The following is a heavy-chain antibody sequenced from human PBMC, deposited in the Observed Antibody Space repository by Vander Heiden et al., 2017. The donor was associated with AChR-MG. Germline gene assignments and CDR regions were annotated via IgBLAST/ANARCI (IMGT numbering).Heavy chain of an antibody. D-gene: IGHD1-26*01. J-gene: IGHJ6*02. V-gene: IGHV1-69*01. CDR3: ARAQPYSGRYPTLGYYYGMDV. CDR2: IIPIFGTA. Sequence: QVQLVQSGAEVKKPGSSVKVSCKASGGTFSSYAISWVRQAPGQGLEWMGGIIPIFGTANYAQKFQGRVTITADESTSTAYMELSSLRSEDTAVYYCARAQPYSGRYPTLGYYYGMDVWGQGTTVTVSS. CDR1: GGTFSSYA.